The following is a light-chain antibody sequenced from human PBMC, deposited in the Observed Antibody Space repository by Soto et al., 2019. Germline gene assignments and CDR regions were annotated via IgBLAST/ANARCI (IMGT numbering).Light chain of an antibody. CDR2: GAS. Sequence: EIVLTQSPGTLSLSPGERATLSCRASQSIAGTYLAWYQQKPGQAPSFLIYGASSRATGIPDRFSGSGSGTDFTLTITRVEPEDFAVYYCQQYGNSPWTFGQGTKVEMK. J-gene: IGKJ1*01. CDR3: QQYGNSPWT. V-gene: IGKV3-20*01. CDR1: QSIAGTY.